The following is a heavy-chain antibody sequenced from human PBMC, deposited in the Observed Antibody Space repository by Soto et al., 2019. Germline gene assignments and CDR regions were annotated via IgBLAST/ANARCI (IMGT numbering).Heavy chain of an antibody. CDR2: IYHSGST. V-gene: IGHV4-4*02. Sequence: ASETLSLTCAVSGGSISSSNWWSWVRQPPGKGLEWIGEIYHSGSTNYNPSLKSRVTISVDTSKNQFSLKLSSVTAADTAVYYCASGLGGNFDYWGQGTLVTISS. D-gene: IGHD2-15*01. CDR1: GGSISSSNW. J-gene: IGHJ4*02. CDR3: ASGLGGNFDY.